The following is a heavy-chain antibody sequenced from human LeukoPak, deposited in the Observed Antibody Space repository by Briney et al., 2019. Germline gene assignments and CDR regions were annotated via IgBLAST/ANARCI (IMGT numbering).Heavy chain of an antibody. V-gene: IGHV3-21*04. J-gene: IGHJ3*02. CDR1: GFTLSSYT. CDR3: AKDEDSSSWHWAAFDI. CDR2: ITSSSSYI. Sequence: GGSLRLSCAASGFTLSSYTMNWVRQAPGKGLEWVSSITSSSSYIYYADSVKGRFTISRDNAKKSLYLQMNSLRAEDTAVYYCAKDEDSSSWHWAAFDIWGQGTMVTVSP. D-gene: IGHD6-13*01.